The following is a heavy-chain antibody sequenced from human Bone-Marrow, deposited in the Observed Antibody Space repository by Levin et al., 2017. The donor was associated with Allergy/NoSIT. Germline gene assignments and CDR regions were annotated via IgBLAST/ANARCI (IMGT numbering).Heavy chain of an antibody. D-gene: IGHD3-16*01. CDR3: ARLGGPMYYDYGMDV. CDR2: INHSGST. J-gene: IGHJ6*02. V-gene: IGHV4-34*01. CDR1: GGSFSGYY. Sequence: SETLSLTCAVYGGSFSGYYWSWIRQPPGKGLEWIGEINHSGSTNYNPSLKSRVTISVDTSKNQFSLKLSSVTAADTAVYYCARLGGPMYYDYGMDVWGQGTTVTVSS.